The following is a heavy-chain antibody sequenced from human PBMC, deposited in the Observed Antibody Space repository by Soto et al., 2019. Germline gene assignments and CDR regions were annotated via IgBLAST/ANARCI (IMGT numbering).Heavy chain of an antibody. CDR1: VFFISRFNY. J-gene: IGHJ3*01. CDR3: ERERWHDDFDV. V-gene: IGHV4-38-2*02. D-gene: IGHD1-1*01. CDR2: IFHVVNT. Sequence: SETRSLTCSFSVFFISRFNYCFCIRKPPGKGLEWIGSIFHVVNTYYNPSLKSRVTISVDMSKNQFSLKLNSVTAADTAVYYCERERWHDDFDVWGKGKVVNVS.